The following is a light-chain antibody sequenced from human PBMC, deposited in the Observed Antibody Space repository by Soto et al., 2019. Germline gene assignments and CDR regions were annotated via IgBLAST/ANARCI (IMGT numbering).Light chain of an antibody. CDR2: GAS. J-gene: IGKJ4*01. CDR3: QQYGSSLT. Sequence: DIQMTQSPSSLSASVGDRVTIACRASQNIGKDLYWYQQKPGSPPKLLIYGASRLLTGVPSRFSGSGSGTDFTLSISRLEPEDFAVYYCQQYGSSLTFGGGTKVEIK. CDR1: QNIGKD. V-gene: IGKV1-39*01.